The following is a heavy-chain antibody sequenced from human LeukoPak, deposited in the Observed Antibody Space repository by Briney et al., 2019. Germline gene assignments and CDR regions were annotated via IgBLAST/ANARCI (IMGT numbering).Heavy chain of an antibody. V-gene: IGHV4-4*07. J-gene: IGHJ6*03. Sequence: SETLSLTCTVSGGSISSYYWSWIRQPAGKGLEWIGRIYTSGSTNYNPSLKSRATMSVDTSKNQFSLKLSSVTAADTAVYYCARDRGQWLVPDYYYYYYMDVWGKGTTVTVSS. D-gene: IGHD6-19*01. CDR1: GGSISSYY. CDR3: ARDRGQWLVPDYYYYYYMDV. CDR2: IYTSGST.